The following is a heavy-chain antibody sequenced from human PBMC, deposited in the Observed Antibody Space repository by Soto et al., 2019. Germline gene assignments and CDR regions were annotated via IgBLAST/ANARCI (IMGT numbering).Heavy chain of an antibody. CDR2: ISSSGSPL. V-gene: IGHV3-11*01. D-gene: IGHD4-17*01. Sequence: QVQLVESGGGLVKPGGSLRLSCAASGFPFSDYQIGWIRQAPGKGLEWVSSISSSGSPLYNADSVKGRFTISRDNAKNSLYLQMNSLRAEYTAVYYCARDVPNTVTTEGSFDYWGQGTLVTVSS. J-gene: IGHJ4*02. CDR1: GFPFSDYQ. CDR3: ARDVPNTVTTEGSFDY.